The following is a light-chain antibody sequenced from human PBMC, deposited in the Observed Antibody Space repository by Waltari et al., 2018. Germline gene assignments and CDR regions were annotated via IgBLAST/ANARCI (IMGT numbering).Light chain of an antibody. Sequence: EIVLTQSPGTLSLSPGERATLSCRPSQSVSSSYLAWYQQKPGQAPRLLIHGASSRATGIPDRFSGSGSGTDFTLTISRLEPEDFAVYYCQQYGRSWNTFGQGTKLEIK. V-gene: IGKV3-20*01. CDR2: GAS. CDR3: QQYGRSWNT. CDR1: QSVSSSY. J-gene: IGKJ2*01.